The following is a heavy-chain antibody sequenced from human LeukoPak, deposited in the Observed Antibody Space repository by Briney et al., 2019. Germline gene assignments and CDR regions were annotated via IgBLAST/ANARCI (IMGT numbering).Heavy chain of an antibody. Sequence: PSETLSLTCAVSACSISSSYYWCWIRQPPGKGLEWIGSIYYSGSAYYNPSLKSRVTISVDTSKNQFSLKLSSVTAADTAVYYCARHSYFDYWGQGTLVTVSS. CDR3: ARHSYFDY. V-gene: IGHV4-39*01. CDR2: IYYSGSA. J-gene: IGHJ4*02. CDR1: ACSISSSYY.